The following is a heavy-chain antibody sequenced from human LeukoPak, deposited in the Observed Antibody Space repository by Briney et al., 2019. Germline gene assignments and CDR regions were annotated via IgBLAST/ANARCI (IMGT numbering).Heavy chain of an antibody. CDR2: LYHTGST. D-gene: IGHD3-10*01. V-gene: IGHV4-38-2*02. J-gene: IGHJ1*01. CDR3: AREEPYGSRSYGAEYFEH. Sequence: PSETLSLTCDVSAYSISRGYYWGWIRQPSGKGLEWIGSLYHTGSTYYNPSLKSRVTISVDTSKNQFSLKLSSVTAADTAVYYCAREEPYGSRSYGAEYFEHWGQGTLVTVSS. CDR1: AYSISRGYY.